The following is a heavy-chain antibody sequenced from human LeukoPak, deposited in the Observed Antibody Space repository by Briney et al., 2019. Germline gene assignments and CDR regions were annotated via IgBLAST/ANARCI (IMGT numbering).Heavy chain of an antibody. D-gene: IGHD3-3*01. CDR3: ARDFNLEWNIIDY. Sequence: ASVKVSCKASGYTFTGYYMHWVRQAPGQGLEWMGWMNPNSGGTNYAQKFQGRVTITRDTSISTAYMERSRLRSDDTAVYYCARDFNLEWNIIDYWGQGTLVTVSS. J-gene: IGHJ4*02. CDR2: MNPNSGGT. CDR1: GYTFTGYY. V-gene: IGHV1-2*02.